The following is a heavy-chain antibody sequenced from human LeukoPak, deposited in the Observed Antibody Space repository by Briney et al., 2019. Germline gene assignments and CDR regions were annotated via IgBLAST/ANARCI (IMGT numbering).Heavy chain of an antibody. CDR2: ITPNSGGT. Sequence: GASVKVSCKASGYTFTAYYMHWVRLAPGQGLEWMGWITPNSGGTKYAQRFQGRVTMTRDTSISTAYMQLRSLRSDDTAVYYCAREMITEGWFDPWGQGTLVTVSS. CDR3: AREMITEGWFDP. V-gene: IGHV1-2*02. CDR1: GYTFTAYY. J-gene: IGHJ5*02. D-gene: IGHD3-16*01.